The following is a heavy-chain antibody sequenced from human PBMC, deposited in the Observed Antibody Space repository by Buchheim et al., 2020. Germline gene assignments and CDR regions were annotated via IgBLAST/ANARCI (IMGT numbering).Heavy chain of an antibody. CDR2: ISTTRSTI. D-gene: IGHD2-8*01. Sequence: EVQLVESGGGLVQPGESLRLSCAASGFTFSDYNMNWVRQAPGKGLEWLSYISTTRSTIYYADSMRGRFTISRDNAKNSLYLQMNSLRVDDTAIYYCARDLSNGGGPDYWGQGTL. CDR1: GFTFSDYN. CDR3: ARDLSNGGGPDY. V-gene: IGHV3-48*01. J-gene: IGHJ4*02.